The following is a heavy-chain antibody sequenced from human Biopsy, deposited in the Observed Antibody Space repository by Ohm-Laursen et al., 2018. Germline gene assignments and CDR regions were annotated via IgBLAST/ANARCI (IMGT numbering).Heavy chain of an antibody. J-gene: IGHJ5*02. CDR3: ARAVRYRLLSDP. Sequence: EASVNVSCKSSGYTFTSYAINWVRQATGQGPEWMGWMNPISGNTGYAHKFRGRVTMTSDSSISTAHLEVSSLTFEDTAVYYCARAVRYRLLSDPWGQGTLVTASS. CDR2: MNPISGNT. V-gene: IGHV1-8*01. D-gene: IGHD2/OR15-2a*01. CDR1: GYTFTSYA.